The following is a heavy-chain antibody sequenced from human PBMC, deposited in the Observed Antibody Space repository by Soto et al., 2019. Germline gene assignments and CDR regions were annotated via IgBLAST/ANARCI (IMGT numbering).Heavy chain of an antibody. CDR3: ARGLVVPAGDAFDI. Sequence: EVQLVESGGGLVQPGGSLRLSCAAAGFTFRGYWMHWVRQAPGKGLVWVSRINGGGSSTSYADSVKGRFTISRDNAKNTLYLQMNSLRAEDTAVYYCARGLVVPAGDAFDIWGQGTMVTVSS. CDR1: GFTFRGYW. J-gene: IGHJ3*02. D-gene: IGHD2-2*01. CDR2: INGGGSST. V-gene: IGHV3-74*01.